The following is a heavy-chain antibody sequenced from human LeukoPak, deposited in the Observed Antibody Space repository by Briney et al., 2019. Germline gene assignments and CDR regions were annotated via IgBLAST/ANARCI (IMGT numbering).Heavy chain of an antibody. CDR3: ARGGIQVSGIDEIDY. J-gene: IGHJ4*02. V-gene: IGHV3-13*01. CDR1: GFTLRSYD. D-gene: IGHD6-19*01. Sequence: GGSLRLSCAASGFTLRSYDMHWVRQVTGKGLEWVSAIGISDDTYYQGSVKGRFTISRENAKNSLYLQVNSLTAGDTAVYYCARGGIQVSGIDEIDYWGQGTLVTVSS. CDR2: IGISDDT.